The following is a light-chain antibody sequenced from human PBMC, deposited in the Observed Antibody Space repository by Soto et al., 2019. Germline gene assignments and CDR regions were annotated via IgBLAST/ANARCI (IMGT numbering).Light chain of an antibody. Sequence: QSALTQPPSASGSSGKSVTISCTGNSNDVGHSSFISWYQQHAGKGPKLIIYEVSKRPSGVPDRFSGSKSGNTASLSVSGLQDEDEADYFCNAQADNGKHVFGTGTKVTV. CDR2: EVS. CDR3: NAQADNGKHV. J-gene: IGLJ1*01. CDR1: SNDVGHSSF. V-gene: IGLV2-8*01.